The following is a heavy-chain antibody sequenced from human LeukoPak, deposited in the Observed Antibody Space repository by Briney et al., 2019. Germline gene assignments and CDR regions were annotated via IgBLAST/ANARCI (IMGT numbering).Heavy chain of an antibody. V-gene: IGHV3-30*02. CDR3: AKDYYGSGSLFDY. D-gene: IGHD3-10*01. CDR1: GFTFRTYG. CDR2: MRYDGSNE. J-gene: IGHJ4*02. Sequence: GGSLRLSCAASGFTFRTYGMHWVRQAPGKGLEWVAFMRYDGSNEYYADSVKGRFTISRDNSKNTLYLQMNSLRAEDTAVYYCAKDYYGSGSLFDYWGQGTLVTVSS.